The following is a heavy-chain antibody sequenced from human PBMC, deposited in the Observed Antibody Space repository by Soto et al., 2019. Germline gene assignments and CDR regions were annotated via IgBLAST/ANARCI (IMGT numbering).Heavy chain of an antibody. CDR3: ARVFRGYSYGPVDS. Sequence: GGSLRLSCAASGFTFNNYCMSWVRQAPGKGLEWVANIKEDGSEKYYVDSVKGRFTISRDNAKNSLYLQMNSLRAEDTAVYYCARVFRGYSYGPVDSWGQGTLVTVSS. D-gene: IGHD5-18*01. CDR2: IKEDGSEK. J-gene: IGHJ4*02. CDR1: GFTFNNYC. V-gene: IGHV3-7*03.